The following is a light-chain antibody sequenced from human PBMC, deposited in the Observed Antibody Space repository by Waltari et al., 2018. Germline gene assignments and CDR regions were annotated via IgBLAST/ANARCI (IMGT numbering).Light chain of an antibody. J-gene: IGKJ2*01. CDR2: DAS. Sequence: DIHLTQSPSSLSASVGDRVTHTCQATQDITTSLIWFKQKPGKAPQLLIYDASSLQAGVPSRFSGTGSGTAFSFTITSLQPEDSATYYCQHYHSLPYTFGRGTKLQIK. CDR1: QDITTS. V-gene: IGKV1-33*01. CDR3: QHYHSLPYT.